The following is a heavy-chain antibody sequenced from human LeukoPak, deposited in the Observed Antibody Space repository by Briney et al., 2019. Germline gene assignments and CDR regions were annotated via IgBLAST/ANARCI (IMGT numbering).Heavy chain of an antibody. J-gene: IGHJ4*02. Sequence: PGRSLRLSCAASGFTSSSYWMSWVRQAPGKRLEWVANIKQDGSEKYYVDSVKGRFTISGDNAKNSLYLQMNSLRAEDTAVYYCAREAGSGWYDYWGQGTLVTVSS. CDR3: AREAGSGWYDY. D-gene: IGHD6-19*01. CDR1: GFTSSSYW. CDR2: IKQDGSEK. V-gene: IGHV3-7*01.